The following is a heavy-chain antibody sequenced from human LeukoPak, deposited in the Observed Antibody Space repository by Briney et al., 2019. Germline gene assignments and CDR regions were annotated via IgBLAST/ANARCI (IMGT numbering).Heavy chain of an antibody. D-gene: IGHD5-24*01. Sequence: PGGSLRLSCAASGFTFSIYGIHWVRQAPGKGLEWVAVISYDGSNKYYADSVKGRFTISRDNSKSTLYLQMNSLRAEDTAVYYCAKVPERRDGYKISPPFDYWGQGTLVTVSS. V-gene: IGHV3-30*18. CDR3: AKVPERRDGYKISPPFDY. J-gene: IGHJ4*02. CDR1: GFTFSIYG. CDR2: ISYDGSNK.